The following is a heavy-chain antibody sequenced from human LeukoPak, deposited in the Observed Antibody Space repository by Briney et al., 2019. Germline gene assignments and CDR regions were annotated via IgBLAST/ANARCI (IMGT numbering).Heavy chain of an antibody. J-gene: IGHJ4*02. CDR3: AKDAQRGFDYSNSLEY. Sequence: PGGSLRLSCAASGLTFSHYGFHWVRQAPGKGLEWVAVIWSDGTNQFYADSVKGRFTISRVYSQKTVYLEMHSLRAEDTAMYYCAKDAQRGFDYSNSLEYWGPGTLVTVSS. CDR2: IWSDGTNQ. V-gene: IGHV3-33*06. CDR1: GLTFSHYG. D-gene: IGHD4-11*01.